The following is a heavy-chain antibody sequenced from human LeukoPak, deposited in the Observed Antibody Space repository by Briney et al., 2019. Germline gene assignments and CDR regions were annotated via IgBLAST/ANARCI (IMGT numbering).Heavy chain of an antibody. CDR2: MSACNGNT. J-gene: IGHJ4*02. V-gene: IGHV1-18*01. CDR3: ARDLRGATRGGVYLDY. D-gene: IGHD1-26*01. Sequence: GASVKVSCKASGYTFTSYGISWVRQAPGQGLEWMGWMSACNGNTNYAQKLQGRVTMTTDTSTSTAYMELRSLRSDDTAVYYCARDLRGATRGGVYLDYWGQGTLVTVSS. CDR1: GYTFTSYG.